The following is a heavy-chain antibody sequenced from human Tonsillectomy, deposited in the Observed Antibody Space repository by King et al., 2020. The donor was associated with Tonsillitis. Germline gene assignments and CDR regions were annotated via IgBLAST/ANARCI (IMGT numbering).Heavy chain of an antibody. CDR2: ISGDGSST. J-gene: IGHJ2*01. V-gene: IGHV3-74*01. Sequence: VQLVESGGGLVQPGGSLRLSCAASGFTFSSYWMHWVRQVPGKGLVWVSGISGDGSSTGYADSVKGRFNISRDNAENTLYLQINSMSVEDTAVYYCVSPTTTSQRIWYFDLWGRGTLVTVSS. CDR3: VSPTTTSQRIWYFDL. CDR1: GFTFSSYW. D-gene: IGHD1-14*01.